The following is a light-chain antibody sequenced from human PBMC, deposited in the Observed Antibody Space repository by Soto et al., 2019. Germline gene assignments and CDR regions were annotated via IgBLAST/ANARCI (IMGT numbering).Light chain of an antibody. CDR1: SSDVVYYNY. Sequence: QSALTQPASVSGSPGQSITISCTGTSSDVVYYNYVSWYQQHPGKAPKLMIYDVSNRPSGVSNRFSGSKSGNTASLTISGLQDEDEAVDYCSSYTTSSTLVFGGGTQLTVL. CDR2: DVS. CDR3: SSYTTSSTLV. V-gene: IGLV2-14*03. J-gene: IGLJ2*01.